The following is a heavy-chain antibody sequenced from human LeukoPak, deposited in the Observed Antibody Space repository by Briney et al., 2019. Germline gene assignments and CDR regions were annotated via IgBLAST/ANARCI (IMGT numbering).Heavy chain of an antibody. CDR2: ISSSSSYI. V-gene: IGHV3-21*01. CDR1: GFTLSSDS. D-gene: IGHD4-17*01. J-gene: IGHJ6*02. Sequence: GRTLRLSRAASGFTLSSDSVNCVRGAPGKGRECGTAISSSSSYIYYAESVKGRFTISRDNAKNSLYLQMNSLRAEDTAVYYCARDGRATVTTRCMDVWGQGTTVTVSS. CDR3: ARDGRATVTTRCMDV.